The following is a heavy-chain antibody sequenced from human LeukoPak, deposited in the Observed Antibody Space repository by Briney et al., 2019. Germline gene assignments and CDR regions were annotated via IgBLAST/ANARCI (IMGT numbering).Heavy chain of an antibody. CDR3: ARLGDYSGNGAFDI. J-gene: IGHJ3*02. D-gene: IGHD4-23*01. Sequence: SQTLSLTCTVSGYSISSGYYWGWIRQPPGKGLEWIGSIYHSGSTYYNPSLKSRVTISVDTSKNQFSLKLSSVTAADTAVYYCARLGDYSGNGAFDIWGQGTMVTVSS. CDR2: IYHSGST. CDR1: GYSISSGYY. V-gene: IGHV4-38-2*02.